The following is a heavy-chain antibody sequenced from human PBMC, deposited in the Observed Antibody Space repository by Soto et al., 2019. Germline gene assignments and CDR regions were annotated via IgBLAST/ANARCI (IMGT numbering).Heavy chain of an antibody. D-gene: IGHD2-2*02. V-gene: IGHV4-4*02. CDR1: GGSISSSNW. Sequence: QVQLQESGPGLVKPSGTLSLTCAVSGGSISSSNWWSWVRQPPGKGLEWIGEIYHSGSTNYNPSLSSRVTISVDKSKNQFSLKLSSVTAADTAVYYCVVVPAAILSSYSFDYWGQGTLVTVSS. J-gene: IGHJ4*02. CDR3: VVVPAAILSSYSFDY. CDR2: IYHSGST.